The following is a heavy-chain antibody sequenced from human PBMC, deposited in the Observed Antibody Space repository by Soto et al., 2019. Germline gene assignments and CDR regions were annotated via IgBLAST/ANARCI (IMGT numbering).Heavy chain of an antibody. CDR3: AREGGSYDSRVYLTRGAIHI. CDR1: GDSISRIDYY. J-gene: IGHJ3*02. CDR2: IYFRGNT. D-gene: IGHD3-22*01. V-gene: IGHV4-31*03. Sequence: PSETPSLTCSVSGDSISRIDYYWTWIRQHPEKGLEWIGNIYFRGNTYYSPSLESRLTISVDTSKNPFSLKLTSVTAADTAVYYCAREGGSYDSRVYLTRGAIHIWGQGTIVTVSS.